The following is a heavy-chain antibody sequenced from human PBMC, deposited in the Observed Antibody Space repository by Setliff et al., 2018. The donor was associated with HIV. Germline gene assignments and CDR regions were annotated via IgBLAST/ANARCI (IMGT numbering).Heavy chain of an antibody. J-gene: IGHJ4*02. V-gene: IGHV3-66*02. CDR3: ARLRLYNSALDY. CDR1: GFTVSTYY. CDR2: IYSDGST. D-gene: IGHD3-10*01. Sequence: PGGSLRLSCAASGFTVSTYYMSWVRQAPGKGLEWVSTIYSDGSTYHADSVNGRFTLSRDISENALYLQIDSLRPEDTAVYYCARLRLYNSALDYWGQGTLVTVPQ.